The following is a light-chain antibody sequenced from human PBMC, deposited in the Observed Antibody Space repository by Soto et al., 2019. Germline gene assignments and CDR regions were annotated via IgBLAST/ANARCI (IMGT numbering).Light chain of an antibody. CDR3: QQRSSWPT. Sequence: VLTQSPGTLSLSPGEGATLSCRASQSLSSQLAWYQQKPGQAPRLLIYDASKRAAGVPGRFSGSGSGTDFTLTITSLEPDDSAMYYCQQRSSWPTFGQGXXXEIK. CDR2: DAS. J-gene: IGKJ1*01. V-gene: IGKV3-11*01. CDR1: QSLSSQ.